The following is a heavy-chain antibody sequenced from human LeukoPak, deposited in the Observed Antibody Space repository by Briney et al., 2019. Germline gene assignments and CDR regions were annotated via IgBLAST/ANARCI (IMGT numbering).Heavy chain of an antibody. J-gene: IGHJ5*02. Sequence: ASVKVSCKASGYTFTSYAMHWVRQAPGQRLEWMEWINAGNGNTKYSQKFQGRVTITRDTSASTAYMELSSLRSEDTTVYYCARGGSYSSWFDPWGQGTLVTVSS. D-gene: IGHD1-26*01. V-gene: IGHV1-3*01. CDR3: ARGGSYSSWFDP. CDR2: INAGNGNT. CDR1: GYTFTSYA.